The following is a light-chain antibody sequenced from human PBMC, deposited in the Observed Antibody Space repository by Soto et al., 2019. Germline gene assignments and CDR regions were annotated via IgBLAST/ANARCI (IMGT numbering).Light chain of an antibody. Sequence: EIAMTQSPATLSVSPGQRATLSCRASQNVNSNLAWYQQKPGHAPSLLMHKVSTRDTGFPARFSGSGSRTEFTLTISSLQAEDSAIYYCQQYNTLNTFGQGTKLEIK. CDR3: QQYNTLNT. J-gene: IGKJ2*01. CDR2: KVS. V-gene: IGKV3-15*01. CDR1: QNVNSN.